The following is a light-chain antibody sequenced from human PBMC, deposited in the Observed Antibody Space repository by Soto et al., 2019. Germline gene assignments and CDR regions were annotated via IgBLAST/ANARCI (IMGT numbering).Light chain of an antibody. V-gene: IGKV3-20*01. J-gene: IGKJ1*01. CDR2: GAS. CDR3: QQYGSSPRT. CDR1: QSVRSN. Sequence: EIMMTQSPATLSVSPGERATLSCRASQSVRSNLAWYQQKPGQAPRLLIYGASSRATGIPDRFSGSGSGTDFTLTISRLEPEDFAVYYCQQYGSSPRTFGQGTKVDIK.